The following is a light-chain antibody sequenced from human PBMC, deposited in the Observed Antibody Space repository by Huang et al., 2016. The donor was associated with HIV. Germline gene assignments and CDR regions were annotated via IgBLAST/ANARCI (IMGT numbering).Light chain of an antibody. CDR2: ETS. CDR1: QSVGNY. Sequence: IVLTQSPATLSWYPGERVTLSCRASQSVGNYIAWSPQHPGQSPKLLIYETSNRATGTPVRFSGSGSGTDFTLTISSLESEDFAVYYCQQRSSGVTFGGGTKVQVK. V-gene: IGKV3-11*01. J-gene: IGKJ4*01. CDR3: QQRSSGVT.